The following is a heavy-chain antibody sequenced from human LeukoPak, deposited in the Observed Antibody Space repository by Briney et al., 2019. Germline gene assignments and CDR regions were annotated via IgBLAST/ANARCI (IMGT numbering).Heavy chain of an antibody. Sequence: GGSLRLSCAASGFTLSSYAMSWVRQAPGKGLEWVSAISGSGGSTYYADSVKGRFTISRDNSKNTLYLQMNSLRAEDTAVYYCAKDPDCGGDCFENWFDPWGQGTLVTVSS. D-gene: IGHD2-21*02. CDR3: AKDPDCGGDCFENWFDP. J-gene: IGHJ5*02. V-gene: IGHV3-23*01. CDR2: ISGSGGST. CDR1: GFTLSSYA.